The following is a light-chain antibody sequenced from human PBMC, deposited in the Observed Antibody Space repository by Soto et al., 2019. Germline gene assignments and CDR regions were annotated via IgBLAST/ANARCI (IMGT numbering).Light chain of an antibody. CDR2: EVT. CDR1: STDIGGYNF. Sequence: QSALTQPASVSGSPGQSITISCTGSSTDIGGYNFVSWYQQHSGKAPKLVIFEVTNRPSGVSNRFSGSKSGNTASLTISGLQAEDEADYYCSSYTISSTLLFGGGTKLTVL. CDR3: SSYTISSTLL. V-gene: IGLV2-14*01. J-gene: IGLJ2*01.